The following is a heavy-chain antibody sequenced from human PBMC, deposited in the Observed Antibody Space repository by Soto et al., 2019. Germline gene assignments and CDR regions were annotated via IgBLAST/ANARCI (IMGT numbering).Heavy chain of an antibody. CDR3: ARAPRLTQLSA. J-gene: IGHJ5*02. D-gene: IGHD1-1*01. CDR1: GYTFTTSG. Sequence: QVQLVQSGAEVKKAGASVRISCKASGYTFTTSGMHWVRQAPGQGLEWVGWINGVNGNTKYSQKFQDRATITRDSSASTAYMELSGLTSDDTGVFYCARAPRLTQLSAWGQGTLVIVSS. CDR2: INGVNGNT. V-gene: IGHV1-3*01.